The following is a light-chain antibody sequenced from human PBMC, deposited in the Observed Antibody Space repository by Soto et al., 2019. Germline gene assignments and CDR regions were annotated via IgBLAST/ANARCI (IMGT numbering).Light chain of an antibody. CDR3: QQYVSSPYT. CDR1: QSVFSS. V-gene: IGKV3-15*01. CDR2: GAA. Sequence: EIVMTQSPATLSVSPGERATLSCRASQSVFSSLAWFQQKPGQAPRLLIYGAATRATGIPARFSGSGSGTEFTLTISSLQSEDFAIYYCQQYVSSPYTFGQGTKLEI. J-gene: IGKJ2*01.